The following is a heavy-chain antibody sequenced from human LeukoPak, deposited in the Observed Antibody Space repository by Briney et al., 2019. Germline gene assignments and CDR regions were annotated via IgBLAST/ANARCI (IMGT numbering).Heavy chain of an antibody. D-gene: IGHD3-22*01. Sequence: SSETLSPTCAVYGGSLSGYYWSWIRQPPGKGLEWIGEINHSGSTNYNPSLKSRVTISVDTSKNQFSLKLSSVAAADTAVYYCARFSSGYYRNFDYWGQGTLVTVSS. CDR2: INHSGST. V-gene: IGHV4-34*01. CDR3: ARFSSGYYRNFDY. CDR1: GGSLSGYY. J-gene: IGHJ4*02.